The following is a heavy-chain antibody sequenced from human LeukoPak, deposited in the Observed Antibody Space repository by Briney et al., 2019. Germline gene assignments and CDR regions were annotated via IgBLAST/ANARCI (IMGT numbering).Heavy chain of an antibody. CDR1: GFTF. J-gene: IGHJ6*04. CDR3: AELGITMIGGV. CDR2: ISSSSSYI. Sequence: GGSLRLSCAASGFTFMNWVRQAPGKGLEWVSSISSSSSYIYYADPVKGRFTISRGNAKNSLYLQMNSLRAEDTAVYYCAELGITMIGGVWGKGTTVTISS. V-gene: IGHV3-21*01. D-gene: IGHD3-10*02.